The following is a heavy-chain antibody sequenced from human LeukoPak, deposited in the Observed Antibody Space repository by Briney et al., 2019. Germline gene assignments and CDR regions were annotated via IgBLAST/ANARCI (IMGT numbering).Heavy chain of an antibody. CDR3: ARLHVDIVATTPDY. CDR2: ISSSGSTI. CDR1: GFTFSDYY. D-gene: IGHD5-12*01. J-gene: IGHJ4*02. V-gene: IGHV3-11*01. Sequence: GGSLRLSCAASGFTFSDYYMSWIRQAPGEGLGWGSYISSSGSTIYYADSVKGRFTISRDNAKNSLYLQMNSLRAEDAAVYYCARLHVDIVATTPDYWGQGTLVTVSS.